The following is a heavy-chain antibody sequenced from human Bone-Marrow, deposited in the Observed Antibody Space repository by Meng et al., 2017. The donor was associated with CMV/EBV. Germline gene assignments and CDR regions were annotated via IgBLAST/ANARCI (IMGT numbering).Heavy chain of an antibody. V-gene: IGHV1-8*02. CDR3: ARRVGASWGYFQH. Sequence: ASVKVSCKASGYTFTSYGINWVRQATGQGLEWMGWMNPNTGNTGYSQKFQGRVTLTRDTSTSTAYMELSSLTSEDTAVYYCARRVGASWGYFQHWGQGTLVTVSS. CDR2: MNPNTGNT. J-gene: IGHJ1*01. CDR1: GYTFTSYG. D-gene: IGHD1-26*01.